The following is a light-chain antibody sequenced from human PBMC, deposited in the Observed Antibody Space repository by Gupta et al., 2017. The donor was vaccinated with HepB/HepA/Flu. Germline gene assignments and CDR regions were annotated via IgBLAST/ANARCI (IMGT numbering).Light chain of an antibody. V-gene: IGLV2-14*01. CDR1: SSDVGAYNS. J-gene: IGLJ2*01. CDR2: DVS. Sequence: HSALTQPASVSGSPGQSITISCTGTSSDVGAYNSVSWYQQHPGKAPKLMIYDVSNRPSGVSNRFSGSKSGNTASLTISGLQAEDEADYYCSSYTTSYTQVFGGGTKLTVL. CDR3: SSYTTSYTQV.